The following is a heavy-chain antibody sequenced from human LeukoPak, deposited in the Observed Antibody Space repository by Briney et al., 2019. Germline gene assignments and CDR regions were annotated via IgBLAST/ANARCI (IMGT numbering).Heavy chain of an antibody. V-gene: IGHV4-39*07. Sequence: SETLSLTCTVSGGSISSSSYYWGWIRQPPGKGLEWIGSIYYSGSTYYNPSPKSRVTISVDTSKNQFSLKLSSVTAADTAVYYCARGGPYVLTGTSAFDYWGQGTLATVSS. CDR2: IYYSGST. D-gene: IGHD1-7*01. CDR3: ARGGPYVLTGTSAFDY. J-gene: IGHJ4*02. CDR1: GGSISSSSYY.